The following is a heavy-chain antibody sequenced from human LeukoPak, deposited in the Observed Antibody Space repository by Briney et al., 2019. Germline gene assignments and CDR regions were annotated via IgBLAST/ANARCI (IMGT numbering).Heavy chain of an antibody. CDR3: AKDHSSYYYDSSGPYRGGY. CDR1: GFTFSSYW. J-gene: IGHJ4*02. V-gene: IGHV3-7*03. D-gene: IGHD3-22*01. CDR2: IKQDGSEK. Sequence: GSLRLSCAASGFTFSSYWMSWVRQAPGKGLEWVANIKQDGSEKYYVDSVKGRFTISRDNAKNSLYLQMNSLRAEDTAVYYCAKDHSSYYYDSSGPYRGGYWGQGTLVTVSS.